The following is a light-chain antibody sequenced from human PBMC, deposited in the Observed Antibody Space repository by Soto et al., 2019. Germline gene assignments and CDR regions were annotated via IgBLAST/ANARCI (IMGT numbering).Light chain of an antibody. CDR1: SGHSSYA. J-gene: IGLJ2*01. Sequence: QLVLTQSPSASASLGASVKLTCTLSSGHSSYAIAWHQQQPEKGPRYLMKLNSDGSHSKGDGIPDRFSGSSSGAERYLTISSLQSEDEADYYCQTWGTGIPNVAFGGGTKVTVL. V-gene: IGLV4-69*01. CDR2: LNSDGSH. CDR3: QTWGTGIPNVA.